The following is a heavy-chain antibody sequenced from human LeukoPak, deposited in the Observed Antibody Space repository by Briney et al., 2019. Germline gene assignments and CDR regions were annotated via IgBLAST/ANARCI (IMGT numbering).Heavy chain of an antibody. CDR1: GFTFSSYW. Sequence: GGSLRLSCAASGFTFSSYWMSWVRQAPGKGLEWVANIKQDASEKYYVDSVKGRFTISRDNAKNSLYLQMNSLRAEDTAVYCCARRGGSSSWYLKYYFDYWGQGTLVTVSS. CDR2: IKQDASEK. CDR3: ARRGGSSSWYLKYYFDY. D-gene: IGHD6-13*01. J-gene: IGHJ4*02. V-gene: IGHV3-7*01.